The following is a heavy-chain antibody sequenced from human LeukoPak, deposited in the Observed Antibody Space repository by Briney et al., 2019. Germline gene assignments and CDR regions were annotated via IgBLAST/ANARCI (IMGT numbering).Heavy chain of an antibody. D-gene: IGHD3-22*01. CDR2: INPTGGRT. J-gene: IGHJ3*02. CDR3: ARFSYYDAIDAFDI. V-gene: IGHV1-46*01. CDR1: GYTFTSYY. Sequence: GASVKVSCKASGYTFTSYYMHWVRQAPGQGLEWMGVINPTGGRTSYAQKFQGRVTMTRDMPTSTVNMELTSLTAVDPAVYFFARFSYYDAIDAFDIWGQGTMVTVSS.